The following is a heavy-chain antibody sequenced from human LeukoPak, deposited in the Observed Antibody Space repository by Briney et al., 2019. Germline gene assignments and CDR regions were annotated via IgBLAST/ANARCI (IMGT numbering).Heavy chain of an antibody. CDR1: GFTFSSYS. Sequence: GGSLRLSCAASGFTFSSYSMNWVRQAPGKGLEWVSSISSSSSYIYYADSVKGRFTISRDNAKNSLYLQMNSLRAEDTAVYYCARGIVGATGLFDYWGQGTLVTVSS. D-gene: IGHD1-26*01. CDR3: ARGIVGATGLFDY. V-gene: IGHV3-21*01. CDR2: ISSSSSYI. J-gene: IGHJ4*02.